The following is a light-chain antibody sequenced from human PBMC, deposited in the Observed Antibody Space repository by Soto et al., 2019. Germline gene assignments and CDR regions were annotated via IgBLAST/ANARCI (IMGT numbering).Light chain of an antibody. J-gene: IGKJ1*01. CDR1: QSVSSCF. V-gene: IGKV3-20*01. CDR3: QQYGNSPQT. Sequence: LTHSPGPLSLSAGERATLSCRASQSVSSCFLAWYQQKPGQAPRLLIYGASNRATGISDRFSGSGSGTDFTLTISRLEPEDFAVYYCQQYGNSPQTFGQGTKVEIK. CDR2: GAS.